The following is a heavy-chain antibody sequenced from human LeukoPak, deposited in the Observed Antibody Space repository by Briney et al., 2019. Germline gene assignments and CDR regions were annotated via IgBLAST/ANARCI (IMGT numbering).Heavy chain of an antibody. CDR2: ISWDGGST. J-gene: IGHJ5*02. CDR3: AKANWNYFGNWFDP. Sequence: GGSLRLSCAASGFSFNDYAMHWVRQAPGKGLEWVSLISWDGGSTFYADSVKGRFTVSRDNIKSSLYLQMNSLRAEDTALYYCAKANWNYFGNWFDPWGQGTRVTVSS. V-gene: IGHV3-43D*03. CDR1: GFSFNDYA. D-gene: IGHD1-7*01.